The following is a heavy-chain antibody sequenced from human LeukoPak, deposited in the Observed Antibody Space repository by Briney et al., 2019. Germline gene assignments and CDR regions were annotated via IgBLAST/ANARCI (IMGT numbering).Heavy chain of an antibody. D-gene: IGHD2-2*02. J-gene: IGHJ4*02. CDR3: ARDRDCSSTSCYTDFDY. Sequence: PGGSLRLSCAASGFTFNSYWMTWVRQAPGRGLEWVANIKQDGSEKYYVDSVKGRFTISRDNAKNSLYLQMNSLRAEDTAVYYCARDRDCSSTSCYTDFDYWGQGTLVTVSP. V-gene: IGHV3-7*03. CDR2: IKQDGSEK. CDR1: GFTFNSYW.